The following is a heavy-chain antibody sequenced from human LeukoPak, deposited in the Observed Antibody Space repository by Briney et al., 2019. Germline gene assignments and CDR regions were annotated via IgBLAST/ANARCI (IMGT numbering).Heavy chain of an antibody. CDR2: IYYSGST. Sequence: SETLSLTCTVSGGSISSSSYYWGWIRQPPGKGLEWIGSIYYSGSTYYNPSLKSRVTISVDTSKNQFSLKLSSVTAADTAMYYCAREVYFDLWGRGTLVTVSS. CDR3: AREVYFDL. CDR1: GGSISSSSYY. V-gene: IGHV4-39*07. J-gene: IGHJ2*01.